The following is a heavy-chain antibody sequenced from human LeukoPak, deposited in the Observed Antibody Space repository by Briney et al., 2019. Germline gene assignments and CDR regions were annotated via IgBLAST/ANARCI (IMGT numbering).Heavy chain of an antibody. Sequence: PGGSLRLSCGASGFTFSSYSMNWVRQAPGKGLEWVSSISGRRTYIYYADSVKGRFTISRDNANNSLYLQMNSLRAEDTAVYYCAREITNPDWLDPWGQGTLVTVSS. J-gene: IGHJ5*02. D-gene: IGHD5-24*01. CDR2: ISGRRTYI. V-gene: IGHV3-21*01. CDR3: AREITNPDWLDP. CDR1: GFTFSSYS.